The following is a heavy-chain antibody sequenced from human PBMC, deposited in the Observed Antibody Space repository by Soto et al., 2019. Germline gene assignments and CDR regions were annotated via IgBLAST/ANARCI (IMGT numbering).Heavy chain of an antibody. CDR3: ARLGHYYPHFDY. V-gene: IGHV4-59*08. CDR1: GGSISDDY. Sequence: SETLSLTCTVSGGSISDDYWSWFRQPPGKGLEWIGYIYYTGSTTYNPSLKSRLSISLETSKKKFSLRLTSVTAADTAVYYCARLGHYYPHFDYWGQGTLVTVSS. J-gene: IGHJ4*02. D-gene: IGHD3-22*01. CDR2: IYYTGST.